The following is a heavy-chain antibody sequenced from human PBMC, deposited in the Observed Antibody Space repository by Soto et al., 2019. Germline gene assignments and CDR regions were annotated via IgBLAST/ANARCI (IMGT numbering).Heavy chain of an antibody. V-gene: IGHV6-1*01. CDR3: ARTRIYGSGREYWFDP. J-gene: IGHJ5*02. CDR1: GDSFSSNSAA. CDR2: TYYRSKWYN. Sequence: SQTLSLTCAISGDSFSSNSAAWNWIRQSPSRGLEWLGRTYYRSKWYNDYAVSVKSRITINPDTSKNQFSLQLNSVTPEDTAVYYCARTRIYGSGREYWFDPWGQGTLVTVSS. D-gene: IGHD3-10*01.